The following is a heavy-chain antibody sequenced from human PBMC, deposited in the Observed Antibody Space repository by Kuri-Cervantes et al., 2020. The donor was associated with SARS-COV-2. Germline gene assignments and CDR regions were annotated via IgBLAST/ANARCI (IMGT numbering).Heavy chain of an antibody. Sequence: ASVKVSCKASGYTFTSYDINWARQATGQGLEWMGWMNPNSGNTGYAQKFQGRVTITRNTSISTAYMELSSLRSDDTAVYYCASNPPYCSSTSCYKYYYYMDVWGKGTTVTVSS. J-gene: IGHJ6*03. CDR1: GYTFTSYD. D-gene: IGHD2-2*01. V-gene: IGHV1-8*03. CDR3: ASNPPYCSSTSCYKYYYYMDV. CDR2: MNPNSGNT.